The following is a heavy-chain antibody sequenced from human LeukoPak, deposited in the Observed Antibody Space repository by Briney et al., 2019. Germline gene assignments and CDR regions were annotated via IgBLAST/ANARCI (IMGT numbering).Heavy chain of an antibody. Sequence: PSETLSLTCTVSGGSISSSSYYWGWIRQPPGKGLEWIGSIYYSGSTYYNPSLKSRVTISVDTSKNQFSLTLSSVTAADTAVYYCARQNYDSSGYYYWGQGTLVTVPS. CDR2: IYYSGST. D-gene: IGHD3-22*01. CDR1: GGSISSSSYY. CDR3: ARQNYDSSGYYY. V-gene: IGHV4-39*01. J-gene: IGHJ4*02.